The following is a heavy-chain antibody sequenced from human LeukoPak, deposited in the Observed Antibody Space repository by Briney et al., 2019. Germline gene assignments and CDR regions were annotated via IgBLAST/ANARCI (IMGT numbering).Heavy chain of an antibody. CDR1: GYTFTSYD. J-gene: IGHJ4*02. D-gene: IGHD1-26*01. CDR2: MNPNSGNT. V-gene: IGHV1-8*03. Sequence: ASVKVSCKASGYTFTSYDINWVRQATGQGLEWMGWMNPNSGNTGYAQKFQGRVTITRNTSISTAYMELSRLRSDDTAVYYCARAVWELRRGGLDYWGQGTLVTVSS. CDR3: ARAVWELRRGGLDY.